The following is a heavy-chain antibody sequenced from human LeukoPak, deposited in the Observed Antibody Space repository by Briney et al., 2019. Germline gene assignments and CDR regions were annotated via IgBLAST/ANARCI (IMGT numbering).Heavy chain of an antibody. V-gene: IGHV3-64*05. J-gene: IGHJ4*02. CDR1: GFTFSVSV. Sequence: GGSLRLSCSASGFTFSVSVMHWVRQAPARGQEYVSTSSPHANTIYYADSVKGRFTISRDNSKNTLFFQMNSLRVEDTAVYFCLKDLSETFSFDYWGQGTLVTVSS. CDR2: SSPHANTI. CDR3: LKDLSETFSFDY.